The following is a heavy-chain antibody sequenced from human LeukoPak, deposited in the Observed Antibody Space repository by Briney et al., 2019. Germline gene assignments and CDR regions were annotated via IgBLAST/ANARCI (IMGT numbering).Heavy chain of an antibody. J-gene: IGHJ4*02. D-gene: IGHD6-13*01. Sequence: PSETLSLTCTVSGGSVNSYYWSWIRQPPGKGLEWIAYIYYSGSTNYNPSLKSRVTISVDTSKNQFSLKLSSVTAADTAVYYCARLYRSSWSFDYWGQGTLVTVSS. CDR3: ARLYRSSWSFDY. V-gene: IGHV4-59*08. CDR2: IYYSGST. CDR1: GGSVNSYY.